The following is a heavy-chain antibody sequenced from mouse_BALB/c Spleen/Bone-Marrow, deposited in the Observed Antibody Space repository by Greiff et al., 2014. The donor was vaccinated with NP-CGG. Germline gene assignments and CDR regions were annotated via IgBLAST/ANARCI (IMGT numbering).Heavy chain of an antibody. CDR1: GFTFTDYY. J-gene: IGHJ1*01. Sequence: EVQLVESGGGLVQPGGSLRLSCATSGFTFTDYYMSWVRQPPGKALEWLGFIRNKASGYTTDYSASVKGRFTISRDNSQSILYLQMSTLRAEDSATYYCAREYGYFDVWGAGTTVTVSS. V-gene: IGHV7-3*02. D-gene: IGHD1-1*02. CDR3: AREYGYFDV. CDR2: IRNKASGYTT.